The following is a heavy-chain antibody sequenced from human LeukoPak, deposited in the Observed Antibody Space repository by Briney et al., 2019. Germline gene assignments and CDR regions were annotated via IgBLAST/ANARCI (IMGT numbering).Heavy chain of an antibody. Sequence: SETLSLTCAVYGGSFSGYYWSWIRQPPGKGLEWIGEINHSGSTNYNPSLKSRVTISVDTSKNQFSLKLSSVTAADTAVYYCARGKIAARPVYVYWGQGTLVTVSS. V-gene: IGHV4-34*01. CDR3: ARGKIAARPVYVY. J-gene: IGHJ4*02. CDR2: INHSGST. D-gene: IGHD6-6*01. CDR1: GGSFSGYY.